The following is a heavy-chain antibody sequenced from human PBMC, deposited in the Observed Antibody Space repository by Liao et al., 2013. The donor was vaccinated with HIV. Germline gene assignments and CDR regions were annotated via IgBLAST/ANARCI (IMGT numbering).Heavy chain of an antibody. J-gene: IGHJ1*01. CDR2: IFYSGST. Sequence: QVQLQESGPGLVKPSETLSLTCTVSGGSISSYYWTWIRQPPGKGLEWIGYIFYSGSTYYNPSLKSRVTISVDTSKNQFSLKLTSVTAADTAVYYCARVPRCSESYKRKMGDCPEYFQYWGQGTWSPSPQ. CDR3: ARVPRCSESYKRKMGDCPEYFQY. CDR1: GGSISSYY. V-gene: IGHV4-59*12. D-gene: IGHD1-26*01.